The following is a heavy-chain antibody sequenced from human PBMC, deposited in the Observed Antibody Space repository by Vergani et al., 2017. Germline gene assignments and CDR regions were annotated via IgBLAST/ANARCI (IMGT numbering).Heavy chain of an antibody. D-gene: IGHD3-10*01. J-gene: IGHJ4*02. Sequence: QVQILQSGGGVVQTGGSLRLSCVASGVSVSNSVMHWVRPTPGKGLEWVAFIQYDGSDIFYADFVEGRFTISRDNSKNSLYLQMRSLRFDDTALYYYANEGSADRSRGWLDHWCQGALVTVSS. CDR2: IQYDGSDI. CDR3: ANEGSADRSRGWLDH. CDR1: GVSVSNSV. V-gene: IGHV3-30*02.